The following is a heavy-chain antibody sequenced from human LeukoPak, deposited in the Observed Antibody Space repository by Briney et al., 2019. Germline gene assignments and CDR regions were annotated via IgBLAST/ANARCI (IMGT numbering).Heavy chain of an antibody. CDR2: ISSSGSTI. CDR3: ARVRTVTTWDY. V-gene: IGHV3-48*03. J-gene: IGHJ4*02. Sequence: GGSLRLSCAASGFTFSSYAMSWVRQAPGKGLEWVSYISSSGSTIYYADSVKGRITISRDNAKNSLYLQMNSLRAEDTAVYYCARVRTVTTWDYWGQGTLVTVSS. D-gene: IGHD4-17*01. CDR1: GFTFSSYA.